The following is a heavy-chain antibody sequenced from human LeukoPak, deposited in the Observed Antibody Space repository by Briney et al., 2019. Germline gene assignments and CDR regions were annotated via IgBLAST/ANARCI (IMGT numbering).Heavy chain of an antibody. CDR1: GFTFSSYE. CDR3: ERDSSNTLPAAISFYYYGMDV. CDR2: ISSSGSTI. V-gene: IGHV3-48*03. Sequence: PGGSLRLSCAASGFTFSSYEMTWVRQAPGKGLEWVSYISSSGSTIYYADSVKGRFTISRDNAKNSLYLQMNSLRAEDTAVYYCERDSSNTLPAAISFYYYGMDVWGQGTTVTVSS. D-gene: IGHD2-2*01. J-gene: IGHJ6*02.